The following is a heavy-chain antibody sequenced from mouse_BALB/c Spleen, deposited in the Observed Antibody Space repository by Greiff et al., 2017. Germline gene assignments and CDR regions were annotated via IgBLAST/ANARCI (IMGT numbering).Heavy chain of an antibody. Sequence: EVQGVESGGGLVQPGGSLRLSCATSGFTFTDYYMSWVRQPPGKALEWLGFIRNKANGYTTEYSASVKGRFTISRDNSQSILYLQMNTLRAEDSATYYCARDILTGYFDYWGQGTTLTVSS. CDR3: ARDILTGYFDY. CDR1: GFTFTDYY. J-gene: IGHJ2*01. V-gene: IGHV7-3*02. CDR2: IRNKANGYTT. D-gene: IGHD4-1*01.